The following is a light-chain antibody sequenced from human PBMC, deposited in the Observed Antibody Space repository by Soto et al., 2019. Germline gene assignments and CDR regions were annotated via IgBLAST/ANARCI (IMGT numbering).Light chain of an antibody. V-gene: IGKV3-11*01. CDR2: DAS. CDR1: QSISTY. Sequence: EIVVTQSPATLSLSPGERATLSCRASQSISTYLAWYQQKPCQAPMMLIYDASNRATDIPPMFSGSGSGSDFTLTLSSLAPEDFQVYYCQQRSTLPVTFGGGTKVEIK. J-gene: IGKJ4*01. CDR3: QQRSTLPVT.